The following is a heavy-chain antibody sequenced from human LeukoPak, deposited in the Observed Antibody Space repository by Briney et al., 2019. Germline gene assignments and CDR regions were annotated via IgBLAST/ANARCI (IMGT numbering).Heavy chain of an antibody. CDR2: SYYGGST. Sequence: SQSLSLTCTVAGGSIIRGGHYWGWIRQYPWKGLEWIGYSYYGGSTHYNPSLESRVTISVETSKRQVSLKLSSVTAADTAIYYCASASSGAVAATVLDYWGQGAPVTVSS. CDR3: ASASSGAVAATVLDY. D-gene: IGHD2-15*01. V-gene: IGHV4-31*03. J-gene: IGHJ4*02. CDR1: GGSIIRGGHY.